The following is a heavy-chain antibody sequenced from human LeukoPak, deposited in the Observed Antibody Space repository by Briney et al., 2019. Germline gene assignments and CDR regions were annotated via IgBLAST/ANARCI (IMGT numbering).Heavy chain of an antibody. CDR2: ISGSGGST. J-gene: IGHJ3*02. CDR3: AKDTLSYPAPNDAFDI. V-gene: IGHV3-23*01. CDR1: GFTFSSYA. Sequence: PGGSLRLSCAASGFTFSSYAMSWVRQAPGKGLEWVSAISGSGGSTYYADSVKGRFTISRDNSKNTLYLQMNSLRAEDTAVYYCAKDTLSYPAPNDAFDIWGQGTMVTVSS. D-gene: IGHD1-26*01.